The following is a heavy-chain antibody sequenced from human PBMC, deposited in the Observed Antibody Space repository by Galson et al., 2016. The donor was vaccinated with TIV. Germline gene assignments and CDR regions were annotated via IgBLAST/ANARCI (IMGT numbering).Heavy chain of an antibody. V-gene: IGHV1-69*13. CDR1: GDYFSSYT. J-gene: IGHJ6*03. CDR3: ARSGDRGGYMDV. CDR2: IVPIVGSI. Sequence: SVKVSCKASGDYFSSYTINWVRQAPGQGLEWKGGIVPIVGSIRKAQRFQGKLTITADESTRNAYMELTSRTSDDTAVYYCARSGDRGGYMDVWGKGTTVTVSS. D-gene: IGHD2-21*01.